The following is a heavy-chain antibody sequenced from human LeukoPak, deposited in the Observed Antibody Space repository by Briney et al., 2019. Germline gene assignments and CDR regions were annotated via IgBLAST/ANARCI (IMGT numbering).Heavy chain of an antibody. D-gene: IGHD4-17*01. CDR1: GFTFSSYA. CDR2: ITGSGGNT. V-gene: IGHV3-23*01. Sequence: GGSLRLSCAASGFTFSSYAMNWVRQAPRKGLEWVSAITGSGGNTYYADSVKGRFTISRDNSKNTLYLQMNSRRAEDTAVYYCAKAYGDYDTSTFDYWGQGTLVTVSS. J-gene: IGHJ4*02. CDR3: AKAYGDYDTSTFDY.